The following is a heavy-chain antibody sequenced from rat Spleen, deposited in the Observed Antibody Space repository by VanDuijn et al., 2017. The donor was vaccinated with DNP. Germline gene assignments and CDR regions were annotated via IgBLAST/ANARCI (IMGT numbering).Heavy chain of an antibody. V-gene: IGHV5S11*01. D-gene: IGHD5-1*01. Sequence: EVQLVESGGGLVQPGRSMKLSCAASGFTFSNYDMAWVRQAPTKGLEWVASISTNGGNAYYRDSVKGRFTISRDNAKSTLYLQMDSLRSEETATYYCARVQLGYYALDAWGQGTSVTVSS. J-gene: IGHJ4*01. CDR1: GFTFSNYD. CDR3: ARVQLGYYALDA. CDR2: ISTNGGNA.